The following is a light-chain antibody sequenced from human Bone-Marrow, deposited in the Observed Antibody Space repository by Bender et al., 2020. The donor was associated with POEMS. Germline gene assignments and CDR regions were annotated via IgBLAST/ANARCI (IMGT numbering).Light chain of an antibody. CDR1: SSDVGAYIY. J-gene: IGLJ2*01. V-gene: IGLV2-14*03. CDR3: SSYTSSGTPV. CDR2: GVY. Sequence: QSALNQPASVSGSPGQSITISCTGTSSDVGAYIYVSWYQQHPGKAPKLIIFGVYDRPSGVSSRFSGSKSGNTASLTISGLQAEDEADYYCSSYTSSGTPVFGGGTKLTVL.